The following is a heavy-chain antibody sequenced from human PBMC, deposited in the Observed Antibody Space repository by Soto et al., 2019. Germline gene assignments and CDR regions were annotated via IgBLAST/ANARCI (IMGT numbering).Heavy chain of an antibody. CDR3: ARATDGDTAMVRERDNWFDP. CDR1: GYSFTSYW. D-gene: IGHD5-18*01. J-gene: IGHJ5*02. CDR2: IYPGDSDT. V-gene: IGHV5-51*01. Sequence: GESLKISCKGSGYSFTSYWIGWVRQMPGKGLEWMGIIYPGDSDTRYSPSFQGQVTISADKSISTAYLQWSSLKASDTAMYYCARATDGDTAMVRERDNWFDPWGQGTLVTVSS.